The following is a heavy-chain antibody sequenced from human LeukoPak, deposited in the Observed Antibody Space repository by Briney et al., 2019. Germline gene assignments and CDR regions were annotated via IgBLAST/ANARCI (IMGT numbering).Heavy chain of an antibody. CDR3: AASGWPSNSFGA. D-gene: IGHD6-19*01. CDR2: IHYSGST. Sequence: PSETLSLTCTVSGTSINNYYWHWIRQPPGKGLEWIGYIHYSGSTNYNPSLKSRITMSLDTSKSQFSLKLSSVTPADTAVYYCAASGWPSNSFGAWGQGTTVTVSS. J-gene: IGHJ6*02. V-gene: IGHV4-59*01. CDR1: GTSINNYY.